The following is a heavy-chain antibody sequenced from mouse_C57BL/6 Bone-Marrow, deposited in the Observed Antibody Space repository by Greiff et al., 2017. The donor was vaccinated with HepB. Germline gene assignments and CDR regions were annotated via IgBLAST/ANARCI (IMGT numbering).Heavy chain of an antibody. Sequence: QVQLQPSGAELVRPGASVTLSCKASGYTFTDYEMHWVKQTPVHGLEWIGAIDPETGGTAYNQKFKGKAILTADKSSSTAYMELRSLTSEDSAVYYCTELGQDYYAMDYWGQGTSVTVSS. CDR2: IDPETGGT. V-gene: IGHV1-15*01. J-gene: IGHJ4*01. D-gene: IGHD4-1*01. CDR1: GYTFTDYE. CDR3: TELGQDYYAMDY.